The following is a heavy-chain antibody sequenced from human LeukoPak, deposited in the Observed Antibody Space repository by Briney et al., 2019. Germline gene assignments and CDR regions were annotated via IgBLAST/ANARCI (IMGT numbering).Heavy chain of an antibody. CDR3: SRGSVLRFFDWLFQPVFDY. J-gene: IGHJ4*02. V-gene: IGHV1-46*01. CDR2: INLSDGST. CDR1: GYTFTSNY. D-gene: IGHD3-3*01. Sequence: ASEKLSCKASGYTFTSNYMHWVRHPHGQGLERMGIINLSDGSTSYEHKFQGRVTMTRDTSTITVYMELSSLRSEDTAVYYWSRGSVLRFFDWLFQPVFDYWGQGTLVTVSS.